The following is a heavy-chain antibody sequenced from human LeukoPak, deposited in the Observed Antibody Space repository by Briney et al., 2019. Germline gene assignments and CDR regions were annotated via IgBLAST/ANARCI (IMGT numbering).Heavy chain of an antibody. CDR2: LSSSGSTI. Sequence: WVSYLSSSGSTIYYADSVKGRFTISRDNAKNSLYLQMNSLRAEDTAVYYCARDLAIAVAGSWGQGTLVTVSS. D-gene: IGHD6-19*01. J-gene: IGHJ5*02. V-gene: IGHV3-11*04. CDR3: ARDLAIAVAGS.